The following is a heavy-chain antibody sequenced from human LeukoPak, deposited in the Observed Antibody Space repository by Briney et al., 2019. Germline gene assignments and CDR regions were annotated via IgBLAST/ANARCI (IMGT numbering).Heavy chain of an antibody. V-gene: IGHV4-59*01. CDR3: ARVSDRSSYFYDLDY. CDR1: GGSISSYY. CDR2: IHYSGST. J-gene: IGHJ4*02. Sequence: PSETLSLTCTVSGGSISSYYWSWIRQPPGKGLEWIGCIHYSGSTNYNPSLKSRVTISVDTSKNQFSLKLSSVTAADTAVYYCARVSDRSSYFYDLDYWGQGTVVTVSS. D-gene: IGHD3-22*01.